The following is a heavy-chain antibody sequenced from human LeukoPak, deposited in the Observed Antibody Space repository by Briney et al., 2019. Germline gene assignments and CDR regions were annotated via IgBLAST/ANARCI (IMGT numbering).Heavy chain of an antibody. CDR2: IRHDGGTM. CDR3: AREGEHGSS. CDR1: GLTFRDYY. J-gene: IGHJ4*02. Sequence: GGSLRLSCAGSGLTFRDYYMNWIRQAPGKGLEWVAYIRHDGGTMAYVDSVRRRFTISRDNAKNSLFLQMDSLRVEDTAVYYCAREGEHGSSWGQGTLVAVSS. D-gene: IGHD6-13*01. V-gene: IGHV3-11*01.